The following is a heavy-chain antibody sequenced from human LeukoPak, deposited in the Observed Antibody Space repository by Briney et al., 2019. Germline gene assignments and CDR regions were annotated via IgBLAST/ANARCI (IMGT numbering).Heavy chain of an antibody. CDR3: ASGGSSSGY. D-gene: IGHD6-6*01. J-gene: IGHJ4*02. CDR1: GGSISSYY. V-gene: IGHV4-4*07. CDR2: ISTSGST. Sequence: SETLSLTCTVSGGSISSYYWSWLRQPAGKGPEWIGRISTSGSTNYNPSLKSRVTISVDKSKNQFSLKLNSVTAADTAVYYCASGGSSSGYWGQGTLVTVSS.